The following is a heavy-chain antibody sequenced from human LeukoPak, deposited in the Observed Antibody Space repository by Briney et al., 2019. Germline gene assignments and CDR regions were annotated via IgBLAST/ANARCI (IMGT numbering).Heavy chain of an antibody. CDR1: GFTFSSFW. J-gene: IGHJ3*02. V-gene: IGHV3-48*01. CDR3: AREAGHASDI. Sequence: GGSLRLSCGASGFTFSSFWMSWVRQAPGKGLEWLSNVSSSSVSIFYADSVKGRFTIARDNVRNSLFLQMSSLTVEDTAVYFCAREAGHASDIWGQGTMVTVSS. CDR2: VSSSSVSI.